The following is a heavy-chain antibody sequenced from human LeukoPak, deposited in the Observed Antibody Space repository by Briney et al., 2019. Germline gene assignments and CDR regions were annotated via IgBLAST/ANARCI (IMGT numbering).Heavy chain of an antibody. CDR1: GFTFSSYS. CDR3: AIYILTGYYTDY. J-gene: IGHJ4*02. Sequence: GGSLRLSCAASGFTFSSYSMNWVRQAPGEGLEWVSSISSSSSYIYYADSVKGRFTISRDNAKNSLYLQMNSLRAEDTAVYYCAIYILTGYYTDYWGQGTLVTVSS. V-gene: IGHV3-21*01. D-gene: IGHD3-9*01. CDR2: ISSSSSYI.